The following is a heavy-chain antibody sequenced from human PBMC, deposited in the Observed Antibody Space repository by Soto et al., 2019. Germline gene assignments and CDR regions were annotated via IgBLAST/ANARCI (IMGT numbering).Heavy chain of an antibody. CDR3: ARGYYDSSGPGMDV. J-gene: IGHJ6*02. CDR2: IYYSGST. D-gene: IGHD3-22*01. Sequence: QVQLQESGPGLVKPSETLSLTCTVSGGSISSYYWSWIRQPPGKGLEWIGYIYYSGSTNYNPSLKSRVTISVATSKNRFSLKPSSVTAADTAVYYCARGYYDSSGPGMDVWGQGPTVTVSS. V-gene: IGHV4-59*01. CDR1: GGSISSYY.